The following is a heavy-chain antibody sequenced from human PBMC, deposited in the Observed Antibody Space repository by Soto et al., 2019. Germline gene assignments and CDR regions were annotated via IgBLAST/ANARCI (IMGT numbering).Heavy chain of an antibody. J-gene: IGHJ4*02. CDR3: ARHVAVPRTRGFDY. CDR2: IYHSGTT. D-gene: IGHD2-15*01. CDR1: GGSISDNW. Sequence: QVQLQESGPGLVKPSGTLSLTCAVAGGSISDNWWSWVRQAPGKGLEWIGEIYHSGTTYYNPSSKGRVSILVDKSASQISLTLSSVTAADTAVYYCARHVAVPRTRGFDYWGQGALVAVSS. V-gene: IGHV4-4*02.